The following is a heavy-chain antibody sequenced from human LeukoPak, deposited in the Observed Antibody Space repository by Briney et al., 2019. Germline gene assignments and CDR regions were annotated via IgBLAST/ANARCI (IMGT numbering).Heavy chain of an antibody. V-gene: IGHV4-34*01. J-gene: IGHJ4*02. CDR3: ARQEGDYPNDY. CDR1: GGSFSGYY. CDR2: INHSGST. D-gene: IGHD3-16*01. Sequence: SETLSLTCAVYGGSFSGYYWSWIRQPPGKGLEWIGEINHSGSTNYNPSLKSRVTISVDTSKNQFSLKLSSVTAADTAVYYCARQEGDYPNDYWGQGTLVTVSS.